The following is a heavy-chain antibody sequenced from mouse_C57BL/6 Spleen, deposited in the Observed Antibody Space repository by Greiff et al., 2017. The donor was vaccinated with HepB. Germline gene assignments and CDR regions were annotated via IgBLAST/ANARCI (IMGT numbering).Heavy chain of an antibody. V-gene: IGHV14-4*01. Sequence: VQLQQSGAELVRPGASVKLSCTASGFNIKDDYMHWVKQRPEQGLEWIGWIDPENGDTEYASKFQGKANITADTSSNTAYLQLSSLTSEDSAVYYCATYGYDVRKYFDVWGTGTTVTVSS. D-gene: IGHD2-2*01. CDR1: GFNIKDDY. CDR3: ATYGYDVRKYFDV. CDR2: IDPENGDT. J-gene: IGHJ1*03.